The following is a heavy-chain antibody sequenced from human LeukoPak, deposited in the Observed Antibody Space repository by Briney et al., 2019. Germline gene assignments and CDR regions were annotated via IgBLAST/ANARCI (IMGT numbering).Heavy chain of an antibody. Sequence: SETLSLTCTVSGGSISSSSYYWGWIRQPPGKGLEWIGSMYYSGSTYYNPSLKSRVTISVDTSKKQFSLKLSSVTAADTAVYYCVRASVESGGAFDIWGQGTMVTVSS. V-gene: IGHV4-39*07. CDR2: MYYSGST. D-gene: IGHD2-15*01. CDR1: GGSISSSSYY. CDR3: VRASVESGGAFDI. J-gene: IGHJ3*02.